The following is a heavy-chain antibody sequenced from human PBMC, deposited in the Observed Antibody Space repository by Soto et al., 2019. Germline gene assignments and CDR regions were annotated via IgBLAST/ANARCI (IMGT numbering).Heavy chain of an antibody. CDR1: GGSFSGYY. CDR3: ARVRVVVAATYNYYYYGMDV. J-gene: IGHJ6*02. V-gene: IGHV4-34*01. Sequence: SETLSLTCAVYGGSFSGYYWSWIRQPPGKGLEWIGEINHSGSTNYNPSLKSRVTISVDTSKNQFSLKLSSVTAADTAVYYCARVRVVVAATYNYYYYGMDVWGQGTTVTVS. D-gene: IGHD2-15*01. CDR2: INHSGST.